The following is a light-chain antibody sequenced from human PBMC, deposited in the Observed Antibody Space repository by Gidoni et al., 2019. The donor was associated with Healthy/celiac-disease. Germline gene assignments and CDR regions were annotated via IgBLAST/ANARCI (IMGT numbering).Light chain of an antibody. CDR1: QSVSSY. Sequence: EIVLTQSPATLSLSPGERATLSCRDSQSVSSYLAWYQQKPGQAPRLLIYDASNRATGIPARFSGSGSGTDFTLTISSLEPEDFAVYYCQQRSNWPLTFGGXTKVEIK. CDR2: DAS. CDR3: QQRSNWPLT. V-gene: IGKV3-11*01. J-gene: IGKJ4*01.